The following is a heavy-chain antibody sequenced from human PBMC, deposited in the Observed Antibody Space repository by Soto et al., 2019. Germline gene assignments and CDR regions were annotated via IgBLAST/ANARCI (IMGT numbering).Heavy chain of an antibody. V-gene: IGHV3-23*01. J-gene: IGHJ4*02. D-gene: IGHD2-15*01. CDR2: ISVSGDIT. Sequence: EVQLLESGGGLEQPGGSLRLSCAASGFTFSSYAMSWVRQAPGKGLEWVSIISVSGDITYYADSVKGRFTISRDNSKNTLYLQMNTVRAEDTALYYCAKGVVAAATNRPSDYWGRGTLVTVSS. CDR1: GFTFSSYA. CDR3: AKGVVAAATNRPSDY.